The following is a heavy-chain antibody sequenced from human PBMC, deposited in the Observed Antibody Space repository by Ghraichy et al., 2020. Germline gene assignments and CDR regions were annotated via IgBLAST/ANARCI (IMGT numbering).Heavy chain of an antibody. Sequence: GGSLKLSCAASGFTFSSYAMSWVRQAPGKGLEWVSAISGSGGSTYYADSVKGRFTISRDNSKNTLYLQMNSLRAEDTAVYYWAKAHLVRSHYYYYMDVWGKGTTVTVSS. V-gene: IGHV3-23*01. J-gene: IGHJ6*03. CDR2: ISGSGGST. CDR3: AKAHLVRSHYYYYMDV. D-gene: IGHD6-6*01. CDR1: GFTFSSYA.